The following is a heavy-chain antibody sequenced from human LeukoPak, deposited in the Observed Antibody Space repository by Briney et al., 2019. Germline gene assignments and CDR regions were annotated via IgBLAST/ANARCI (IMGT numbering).Heavy chain of an antibody. Sequence: KPSETLSLTCTVSGGSISSSRYYWGWIRQSPGKGLEWIGSLYYSGNTYYNPSLKSRVTISVDTSKNQFTLNLNSVTAADTAVYYCAGRLQDIVMVVAGTHNGAECFHHWGQGTLVTVSS. V-gene: IGHV4-39*01. CDR1: GGSISSSRYY. J-gene: IGHJ1*01. CDR2: LYYSGNT. CDR3: AGRLQDIVMVVAGTHNGAECFHH. D-gene: IGHD2-15*01.